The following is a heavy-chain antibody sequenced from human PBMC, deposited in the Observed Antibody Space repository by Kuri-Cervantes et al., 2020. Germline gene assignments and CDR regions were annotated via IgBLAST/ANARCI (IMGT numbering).Heavy chain of an antibody. Sequence: SETLSLTCTVSGGSVSSGSYYWSWIRQPPGKGLEWIGYIYYSGSTNYNPSLKSRVTISVDTSKNQFSLKLSSVTAADTAVYYCARAVTNIRFSMRDAFDIWGQGTMVTVSS. J-gene: IGHJ3*02. CDR2: IYYSGST. CDR3: ARAVTNIRFSMRDAFDI. CDR1: GGSVSSGSYY. V-gene: IGHV4-61*01. D-gene: IGHD4-17*01.